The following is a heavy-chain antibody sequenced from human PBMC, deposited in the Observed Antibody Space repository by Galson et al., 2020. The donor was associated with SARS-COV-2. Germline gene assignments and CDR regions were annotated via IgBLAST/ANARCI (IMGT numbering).Heavy chain of an antibody. Sequence: ASVKVSCKASGYTFTAYYLHWVRQAPGQGPEWMGWINPNSGDTNYAQKFQGRVTMTWDPSINTADMELNSLRSDDTAVYFCARDWYYYGSGSAYYFDYWGQGTLVTVSS. V-gene: IGHV1-2*02. D-gene: IGHD3-10*01. CDR3: ARDWYYYGSGSAYYFDY. CDR1: GYTFTAYY. CDR2: INPNSGDT. J-gene: IGHJ4*02.